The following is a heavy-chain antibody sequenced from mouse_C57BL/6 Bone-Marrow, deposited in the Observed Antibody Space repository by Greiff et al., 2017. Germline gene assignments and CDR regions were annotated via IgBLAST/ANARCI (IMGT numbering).Heavy chain of an antibody. J-gene: IGHJ1*03. D-gene: IGHD1-1*02. CDR1: GYTFTDYE. Sequence: QVQLQQSGAELVRPGASVTLSCKASGYTFTDYEMHWVKQTPVHGLEWIGAIDPESGGTAYNQKFKGKAILTADKSSSTAYMELRSLTSEDSAVYYCTRSGGGYPWEFDVWGTGTTVTVSS. CDR2: IDPESGGT. V-gene: IGHV1-15*01. CDR3: TRSGGGYPWEFDV.